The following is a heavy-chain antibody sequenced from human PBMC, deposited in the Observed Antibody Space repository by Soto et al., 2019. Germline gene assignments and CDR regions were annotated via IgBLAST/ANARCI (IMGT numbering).Heavy chain of an antibody. CDR1: GFTFSSYS. V-gene: IGHV3-48*02. D-gene: IGHD1-26*01. CDR2: ISSIGSTI. CDR3: ARETAWELLGFDY. Sequence: EVQLVESGGGLVQPGGSLRLSCAASGFTFSSYSMNWVRQAPGKGLEWVSYISSIGSTIYYADSVKGRFTISRDKAKNSLHLQMNSLRDEDTAVYYCARETAWELLGFDYWGQGPLVTVSS. J-gene: IGHJ4*02.